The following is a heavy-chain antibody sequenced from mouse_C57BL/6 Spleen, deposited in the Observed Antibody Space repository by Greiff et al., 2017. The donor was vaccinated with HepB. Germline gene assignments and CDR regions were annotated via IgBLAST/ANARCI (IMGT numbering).Heavy chain of an antibody. D-gene: IGHD1-1*01. J-gene: IGHJ3*01. V-gene: IGHV1-82*01. Sequence: QVQLQQSGPELVKPGASVKISCKASGYAFSSSWMNWVKQRPGKGLEWIGRIYPGDGDTNYNGKFKGKATLTADKSSSTAYMQLSSLTSEDSAVYFCAIWGDGSSPRFAYWGQGTLVTVSA. CDR3: AIWGDGSSPRFAY. CDR1: GYAFSSSW. CDR2: IYPGDGDT.